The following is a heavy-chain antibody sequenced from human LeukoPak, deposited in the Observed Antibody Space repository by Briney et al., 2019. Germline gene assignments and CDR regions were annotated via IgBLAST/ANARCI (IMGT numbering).Heavy chain of an antibody. CDR3: AADYYDSSGYYYVGAFDI. Sequence: SQTLSLTCTVSGGSISSGSYYWSWNRQPAGKGLEWIGRIYTSGSTNYNPSLKSRVTISVDTSKNQFSLKLSSVTAADTAVYYCAADYYDSSGYYYVGAFDIWGQGTMVTVSS. D-gene: IGHD3-22*01. CDR2: IYTSGST. J-gene: IGHJ3*02. V-gene: IGHV4-61*02. CDR1: GGSISSGSYY.